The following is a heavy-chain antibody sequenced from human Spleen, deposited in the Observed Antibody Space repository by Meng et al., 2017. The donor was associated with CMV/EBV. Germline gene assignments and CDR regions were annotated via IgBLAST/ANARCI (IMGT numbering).Heavy chain of an antibody. CDR2: ISYDGSNK. D-gene: IGHD3-3*01. V-gene: IGHV3-30*04. CDR3: AREHYDFWSGYYRGPPFDY. CDR1: GFTFSSYV. J-gene: IGHJ4*02. Sequence: GESLKISCAASGFTFSSYVMHWVRQAPGKGLEWVAVISYDGSNKYYADSVKGRFTISRDNSKNTLYLQMNSLRAEDTAVYYCAREHYDFWSGYYRGPPFDYWGQGTLVTVSS.